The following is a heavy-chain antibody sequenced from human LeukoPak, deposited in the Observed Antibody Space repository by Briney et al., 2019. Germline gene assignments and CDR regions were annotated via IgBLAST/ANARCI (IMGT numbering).Heavy chain of an antibody. CDR3: ARVTAGGVFDY. CDR2: ISSNGGGT. D-gene: IGHD3-16*01. CDR1: GFTSSSYA. Sequence: PGGSLRLSCAASGFTSSSYAMYWVRQAPGKGLEYVSSISSNGGGTYYANSVKGRFTISRDNSKNTLFLQMGSLRAEDMAVYYCARVTAGGVFDYWGQGTLVTVSS. J-gene: IGHJ4*02. V-gene: IGHV3-64*01.